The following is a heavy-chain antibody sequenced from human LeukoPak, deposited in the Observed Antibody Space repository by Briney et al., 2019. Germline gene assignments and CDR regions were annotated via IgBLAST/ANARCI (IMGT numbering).Heavy chain of an antibody. CDR3: ARDVPYYYGSGSYYKTLWYYGMDV. Sequence: PSETLSLTCTVSGGSVSSGSYYWSWVRQPPGKGLEWIGYIYYSGSTSYNPSLKSRVTISVDTSKNQFSLKLSSVTAADTAVYYCARDVPYYYGSGSYYKTLWYYGMDVWGQGTTVTVSS. CDR1: GGSVSSGSYY. V-gene: IGHV4-61*01. D-gene: IGHD3-10*01. J-gene: IGHJ6*02. CDR2: IYYSGST.